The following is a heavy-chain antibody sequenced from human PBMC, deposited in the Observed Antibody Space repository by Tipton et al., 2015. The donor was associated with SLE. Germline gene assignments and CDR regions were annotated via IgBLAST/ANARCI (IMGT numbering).Heavy chain of an antibody. CDR1: GGSISSGGYS. CDR3: ARSYYASGSYAYYFDY. J-gene: IGHJ4*02. D-gene: IGHD3-10*01. Sequence: TLSLTCAVSGGSISSGGYSWGWIRQPPGKGLEWIGSMYYGVSTYYNPSLKSRVTMSVDTSKNQFSLILSSVTAADTAVYYCARSYYASGSYAYYFDYWGQGTLVTVSS. CDR2: MYYGVST. V-gene: IGHV4-39*07.